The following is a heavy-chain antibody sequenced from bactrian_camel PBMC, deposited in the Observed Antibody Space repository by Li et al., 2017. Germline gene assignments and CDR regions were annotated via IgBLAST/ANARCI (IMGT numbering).Heavy chain of an antibody. Sequence: HVQLVESGGGVVQPGGSLTLSCTASGGTFDYSQMAWLPDMAWYRQAPGKQRELVSRISSIDTTQYADSVKGRFTISQDNAKNTLYLQMNSLKTEDTAVYYCAAEPLIGGVCYTLNGRFGYWGQGTQVTVS. CDR3: AAEPLIGGVCYTLNGRFGY. CDR1: GGTFDYSQMAWLPD. D-gene: IGHD1*01. V-gene: IGHV3S53*01. J-gene: IGHJ6*01. CDR2: ISSIDTT.